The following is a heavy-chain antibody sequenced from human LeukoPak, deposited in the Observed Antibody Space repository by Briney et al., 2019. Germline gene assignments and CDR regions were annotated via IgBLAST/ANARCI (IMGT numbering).Heavy chain of an antibody. J-gene: IGHJ4*02. Sequence: PSETLSLTCTVSGGSISSSSYYWGWIRQPPGKGLEWIGSIYYSGSTYYNPSIKSRVTISVDTSKNKFSLKLSSVTAADTAVYYCARPGYDIDYWGQGTLVTVSS. CDR2: IYYSGST. CDR3: ARPGYDIDY. V-gene: IGHV4-39*01. CDR1: GGSISSSSYY. D-gene: IGHD5-12*01.